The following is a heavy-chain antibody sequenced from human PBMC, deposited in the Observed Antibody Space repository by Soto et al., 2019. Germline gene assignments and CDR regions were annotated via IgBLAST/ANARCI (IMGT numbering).Heavy chain of an antibody. CDR3: ARPLSPNAGGSPLEN. D-gene: IGHD1-26*01. J-gene: IGHJ4*02. CDR2: IRSKPNNYAT. Sequence: EVQLVESGGGLVQPGGSLKISCAASGFSFSGSAMHWVRQASGKGLEWVGRIRSKPNNYATTYAASVKGRFTISRDDSKNTAYLQMDSLKTEDTAVYYCARPLSPNAGGSPLENWGQGTLVIVSS. V-gene: IGHV3-73*02. CDR1: GFSFSGSA.